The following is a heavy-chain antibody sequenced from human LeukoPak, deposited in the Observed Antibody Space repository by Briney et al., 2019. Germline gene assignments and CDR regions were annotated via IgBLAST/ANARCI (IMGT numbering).Heavy chain of an antibody. CDR2: IYYSGST. CDR3: ARDFGYYDSSAYPPGDD. D-gene: IGHD3-22*01. V-gene: IGHV4-39*07. J-gene: IGHJ4*02. CDR1: GGSISSSSYY. Sequence: SETLSLTCTVSGGSISSSSYYWGWIRQPPGKGLEWIGSIYYSGSTYYNPSLKSRVTISVDASKNQFSLKLSSVTAADTAIYYCARDFGYYDSSAYPPGDDWGQGTLVTVSS.